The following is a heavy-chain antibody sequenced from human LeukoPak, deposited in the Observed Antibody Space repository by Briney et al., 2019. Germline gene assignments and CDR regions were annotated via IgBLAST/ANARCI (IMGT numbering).Heavy chain of an antibody. V-gene: IGHV3-23*01. Sequence: GGTLRLSCAASGFTFSSYGMSWVRQAPGKGLEWVSAISGSGGSTYYADSVKGRFTISRDNSKNTLYLQMNSLRAEDTAVYYCAKDLNPSAYKSVVDYWGQGTLVTVSS. CDR2: ISGSGGST. J-gene: IGHJ4*02. CDR3: AKDLNPSAYKSVVDY. CDR1: GFTFSSYG. D-gene: IGHD5-24*01.